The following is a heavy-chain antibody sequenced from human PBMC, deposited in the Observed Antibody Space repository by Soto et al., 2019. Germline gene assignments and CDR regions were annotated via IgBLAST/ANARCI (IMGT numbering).Heavy chain of an antibody. CDR3: VRRHVSATGIDWFGP. CDR2: INAANGDT. CDR1: GYTFASYG. Sequence: ASVKVSCKASGYTFASYGIHWVRQAPGQRLEWMGWINAANGDTKYSPKFQGRVTITRDTSASTAYMELSSLRSEDTAVYYCVRRHVSATGIDWFGPWGQGTLVTVSS. J-gene: IGHJ5*02. V-gene: IGHV1-3*01. D-gene: IGHD6-13*01.